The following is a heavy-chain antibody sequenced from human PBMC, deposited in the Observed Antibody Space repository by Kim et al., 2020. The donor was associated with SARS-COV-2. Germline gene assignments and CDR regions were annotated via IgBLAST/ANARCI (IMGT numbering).Heavy chain of an antibody. Sequence: GGSLRLSCAASGFTFSKYGMHWVRQAPGKGLEWVAVIWYDGSNKNYGDSVKGRFTISRDNSKNTVNLQMNSLRAEDTAVYYCAREQLAPSDAFDIWGPGT. CDR3: AREQLAPSDAFDI. V-gene: IGHV3-33*01. CDR1: GFTFSKYG. J-gene: IGHJ3*02. CDR2: IWYDGSNK. D-gene: IGHD6-19*01.